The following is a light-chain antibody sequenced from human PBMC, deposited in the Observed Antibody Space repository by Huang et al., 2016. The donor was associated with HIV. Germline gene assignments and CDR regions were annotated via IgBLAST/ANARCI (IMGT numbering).Light chain of an antibody. CDR1: QSVLYSSNNKNY. Sequence: DIVMTQSPDSLAVSLGERATIDCKSSQSVLYSSNNKNYLAWYQQKSGQSPKLLIYWASTRESGVPDRCSGSGSGTDFTLTISSLQAEDVAVYFCQQYYSIPWTFGQGTKVEVK. J-gene: IGKJ1*01. V-gene: IGKV4-1*01. CDR2: WAS. CDR3: QQYYSIPWT.